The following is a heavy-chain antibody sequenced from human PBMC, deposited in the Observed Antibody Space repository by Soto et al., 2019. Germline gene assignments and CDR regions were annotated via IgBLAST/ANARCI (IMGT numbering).Heavy chain of an antibody. V-gene: IGHV1-46*03. D-gene: IGHD3-9*01. CDR2: INPSGGST. Sequence: ASVKVSCKASGYTFTSYYMHWVRQAPGQGLEWMGIINPSGGSTSYAQKFQGRVTMTRDTSTSTVYMELSSLRSEDTAVYYCALAKGVRYFDPPGAFDICAQGTTVPVSS. J-gene: IGHJ3*02. CDR3: ALAKGVRYFDPPGAFDI. CDR1: GYTFTSYY.